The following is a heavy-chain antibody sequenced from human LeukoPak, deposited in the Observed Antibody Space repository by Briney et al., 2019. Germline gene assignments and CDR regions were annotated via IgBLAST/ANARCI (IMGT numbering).Heavy chain of an antibody. CDR1: GFTFSSYA. CDR2: ISGNGGST. J-gene: IGHJ4*02. D-gene: IGHD2-8*01. V-gene: IGHV3-23*01. CDR3: AKDRGLCTNGICFRD. Sequence: GGSLRLSCAASGFTFSSYAMSWVRQAPGKGLEWVSAISGNGGSTYYAASVKGRFIVSRDSSKSTLYLQMNALRAEDTAVYYCAKDRGLCTNGICFRDWGQGTLVTVSS.